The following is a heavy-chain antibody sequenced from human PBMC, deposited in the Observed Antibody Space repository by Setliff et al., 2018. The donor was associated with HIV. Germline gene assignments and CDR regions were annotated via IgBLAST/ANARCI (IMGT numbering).Heavy chain of an antibody. D-gene: IGHD6-19*01. CDR2: MNQGGSEK. CDR1: GFNFSIYW. J-gene: IGHJ6*02. Sequence: PGESLKISCAASGFNFSIYWMSWVRQAPGKGLEWVANMNQGGSEKYYVDSVKGRFTISRDNAKNSLYLQVNSLRVEDTALYYCARGVRDSSGWRPLYAMDVWGQGTTVTV. CDR3: ARGVRDSSGWRPLYAMDV. V-gene: IGHV3-7*01.